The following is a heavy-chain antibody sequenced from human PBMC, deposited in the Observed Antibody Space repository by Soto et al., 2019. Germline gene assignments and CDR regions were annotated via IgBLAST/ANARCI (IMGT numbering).Heavy chain of an antibody. V-gene: IGHV3-23*01. CDR1: GFTFSSYG. CDR2: SSATGAGT. D-gene: IGHD1-7*01. Sequence: LGLSCAASGFTFSSYGMTWVRQAPGKGLEWVSFSSATGAGTYYADSVKGRFTISRDNSNNTLYLQMTSLRADDTAVYYCAKDRRAGGNYGFYSDFWGQGALVTVSS. J-gene: IGHJ4*02. CDR3: AKDRRAGGNYGFYSDF.